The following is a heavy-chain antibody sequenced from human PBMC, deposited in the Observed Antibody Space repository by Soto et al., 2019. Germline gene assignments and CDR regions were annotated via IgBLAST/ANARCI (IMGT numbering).Heavy chain of an antibody. Sequence: ASVKVSCKASGYTFTTHDMHWVRQAPGQGLEWVGWINSVNDHTIYSEKFQGRVTITSDTSATTAYMELSSLTSEGTAIYYCARNILGGTTDYWGQGTLVTVSS. CDR3: ARNILGGTTDY. D-gene: IGHD1-7*01. CDR1: GYTFTTHD. J-gene: IGHJ4*02. V-gene: IGHV1-3*01. CDR2: INSVNDHT.